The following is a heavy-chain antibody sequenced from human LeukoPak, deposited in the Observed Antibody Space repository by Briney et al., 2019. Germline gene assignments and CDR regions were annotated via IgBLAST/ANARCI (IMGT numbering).Heavy chain of an antibody. J-gene: IGHJ6*03. CDR2: ISWDGGST. D-gene: IGHD6-6*01. Sequence: GGSLRLSCAASGFTFDDYAMHWVRQAPGKGLEWVSLISWDGGSTYYADSVKGRFTISRDNSKNSLYLQMNSLRAEDTALYYCAKAFEYSSSYYYMDVWGKGTTVTVSS. CDR3: AKAFEYSSSYYYMDV. V-gene: IGHV3-43D*03. CDR1: GFTFDDYA.